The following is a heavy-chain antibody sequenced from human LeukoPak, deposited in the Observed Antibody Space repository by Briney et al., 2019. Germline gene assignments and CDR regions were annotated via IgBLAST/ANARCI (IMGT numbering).Heavy chain of an antibody. CDR3: ARAPSGYSSSWYGGYFDY. D-gene: IGHD6-13*01. J-gene: IGHJ4*02. V-gene: IGHV4-30-2*01. CDR1: GGSISSGGYY. CDR2: IYHSGST. Sequence: KPSQTLSLTCTVSGGSISSGGYYWSWIRQPPGKGLEWIGYIYHSGSTYYNPSLKSRVTISVDRSKNQFSLKLSSVTAADTAVYYCARAPSGYSSSWYGGYFDYWGQGTLVTVS.